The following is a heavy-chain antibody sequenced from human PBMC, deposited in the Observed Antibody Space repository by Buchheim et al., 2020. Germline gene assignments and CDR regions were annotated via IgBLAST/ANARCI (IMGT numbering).Heavy chain of an antibody. V-gene: IGHV3-7*01. CDR2: IKQDGSEK. J-gene: IGHJ5*02. CDR3: ARENLSSGWRYNWFDP. CDR1: GFTFSSYW. Sequence: EVQLVESGGGLVQPGGSLRLSCAVSGFTFSSYWMSWVRQAPGKGLEWVANIKQDGSEKYYVDSVKGRFTISRDNAKNSLYLQMNSLRAEDTAVYYCARENLSSGWRYNWFDPWGQGTL. D-gene: IGHD6-19*01.